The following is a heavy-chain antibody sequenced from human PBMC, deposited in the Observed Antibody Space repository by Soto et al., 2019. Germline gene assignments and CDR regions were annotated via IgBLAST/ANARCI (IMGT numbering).Heavy chain of an antibody. CDR1: GYTFTSYG. CDR2: ISDYNGNT. V-gene: IGHV1-18*01. D-gene: IGHD6-13*01. CDR3: ARDAAAGLNDY. Sequence: QVQLVQSGAEVKKAGASVKVSCKASGYTFTSYGISWVRQAPGQGLEWMGWISDYNGNTKYAQKFQGRVTMTTDTSTIIAYMEVRSLRSDDTAVYYCARDAAAGLNDYWGQGTLVTVSS. J-gene: IGHJ4*02.